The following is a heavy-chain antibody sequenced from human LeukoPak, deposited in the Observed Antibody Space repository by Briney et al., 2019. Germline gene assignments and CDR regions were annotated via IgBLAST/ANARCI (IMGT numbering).Heavy chain of an antibody. CDR3: ARTRYDFWSGYLY. Sequence: SETLSLTRTVSGGSISSSSYYWGWIRQPPGKGLEWIGSIYYSGSTYYNPSLKSRVTISVDTSKNQFSLKLSSVTAADTAVYYCARTRYDFWSGYLYWGQGTLVTVSS. J-gene: IGHJ4*02. CDR1: GGSISSSSYY. V-gene: IGHV4-39*01. D-gene: IGHD3-3*01. CDR2: IYYSGST.